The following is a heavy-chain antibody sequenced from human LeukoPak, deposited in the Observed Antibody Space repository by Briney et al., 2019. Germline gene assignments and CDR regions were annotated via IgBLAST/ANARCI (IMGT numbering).Heavy chain of an antibody. D-gene: IGHD3-10*01. Sequence: PGGSLRLSCATSGFTFSSYGMHWVRQAPGKGLDWEAVIWYDGSKESYADSVKGRFTISRDSSKSTVYLQMNSLRVEDTAVYFCARGVSGSYSKDYWGQGTLVTVSS. CDR3: ARGVSGSYSKDY. J-gene: IGHJ4*02. CDR1: GFTFSSYG. CDR2: IWYDGSKE. V-gene: IGHV3-33*01.